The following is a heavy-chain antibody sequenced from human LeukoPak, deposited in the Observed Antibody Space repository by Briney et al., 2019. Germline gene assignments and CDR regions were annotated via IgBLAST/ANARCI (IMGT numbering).Heavy chain of an antibody. D-gene: IGHD3-22*01. V-gene: IGHV4-59*01. CDR3: ARGLTYFYDSSGYYYLD. J-gene: IGHJ4*02. CDR1: GGSISSYY. CDR2: IYYSGST. Sequence: SETLSLTCTVSGGSISSYYWSWIRQPPGKGLEWIGYIYYSGSTNYNPSLKSRVNTSLDTSKNQFSLKLSSVTAADTAVYSCARGLTYFYDSSGYYYLDWCQGTLVTVSS.